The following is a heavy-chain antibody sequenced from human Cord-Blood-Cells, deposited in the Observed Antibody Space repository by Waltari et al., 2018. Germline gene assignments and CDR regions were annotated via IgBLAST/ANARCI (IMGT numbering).Heavy chain of an antibody. CDR2: IIPIFGTA. Sequence: QVQLVQSGAEVKKPGSSVKVSCKASGGTFSSYAISWVRQAPGQGLEWMGGIIPIFGTANYAQKFQSSVTITADKSTSTAYMGLSSLRSEDTAVYYCARDGNYGGNIDYYYGMDVWGQGTTVTVSS. CDR3: ARDGNYGGNIDYYYGMDV. V-gene: IGHV1-69*06. J-gene: IGHJ6*02. D-gene: IGHD4-17*01. CDR1: GGTFSSYA.